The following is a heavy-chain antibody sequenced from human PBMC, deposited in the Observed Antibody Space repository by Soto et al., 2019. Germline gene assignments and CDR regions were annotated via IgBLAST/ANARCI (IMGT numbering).Heavy chain of an antibody. D-gene: IGHD2-2*01. CDR2: ISFDGRIK. J-gene: IGHJ4*02. CDR3: ARDVRHCSSADCWA. Sequence: QVQLVESGGGVVQPGRSLRLSCAASGFTFSSYAMHWVRQAPGKGLEWVTVISFDGRIKYYTESVKDRFTISRDNSKNILYLQMNSLXXXXTGIYYCARDVRHCSSADCWAWGQGTLVTVSS. CDR1: GFTFSSYA. V-gene: IGHV3-30*04.